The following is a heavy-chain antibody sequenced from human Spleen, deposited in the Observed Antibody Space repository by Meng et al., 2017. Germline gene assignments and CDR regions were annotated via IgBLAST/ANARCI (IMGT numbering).Heavy chain of an antibody. D-gene: IGHD1-26*01. CDR3: ARVEVGITSGDY. CDR1: GYTFTNYG. J-gene: IGHJ4*02. V-gene: IGHV1-18*01. CDR2: ISAYNGDT. Sequence: QAQRVQSGGEVKKPGASVKVSCKASGYTFTNYGITWVRQAPGQGLEWMGWISAYNGDTNYAQTLQGRVTMTTDTSTSTAYMELRSLRSDDTAVYYCARVEVGITSGDYWGQETLVTVSS.